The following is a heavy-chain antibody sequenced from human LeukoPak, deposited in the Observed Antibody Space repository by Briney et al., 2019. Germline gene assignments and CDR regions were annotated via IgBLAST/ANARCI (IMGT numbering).Heavy chain of an antibody. CDR1: GYSISSGYY. V-gene: IGHV4-38-2*01. D-gene: IGHD2-2*02. Sequence: SETLSLTCAVSGYSISSGYYWGWIRQPPGKGLEWIGSIYHSGSTYYNPSLKSRVTISVDTSKNQFSLTLTSVTAADTATYYCARSPHCSTSCYTGGYYFDFWGQGILVTVSS. J-gene: IGHJ4*02. CDR2: IYHSGST. CDR3: ARSPHCSTSCYTGGYYFDF.